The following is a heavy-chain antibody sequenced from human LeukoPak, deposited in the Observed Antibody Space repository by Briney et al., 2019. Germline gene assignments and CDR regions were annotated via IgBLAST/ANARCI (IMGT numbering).Heavy chain of an antibody. Sequence: QPGGSLRLSCAASGFTFSDHYMDWVRQAPGKGLEWVGRIRNKANSYTTEYAASVKGRFTISRDDSKNSLYLQMNSLKCEDTAVYYCAREWDSGSYYLGYFDYWSQGTLVTVSS. J-gene: IGHJ4*02. D-gene: IGHD1-26*01. V-gene: IGHV3-72*01. CDR3: AREWDSGSYYLGYFDY. CDR2: IRNKANSYTT. CDR1: GFTFSDHY.